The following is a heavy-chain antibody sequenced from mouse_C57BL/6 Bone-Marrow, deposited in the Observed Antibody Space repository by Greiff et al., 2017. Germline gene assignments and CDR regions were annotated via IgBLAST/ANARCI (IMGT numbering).Heavy chain of an antibody. D-gene: IGHD1-1*01. V-gene: IGHV1-39*01. CDR2: INPNYGTT. CDR1: GYSFTDYN. J-gene: IGHJ1*03. Sequence: EVKLQESGPELVKPGASVKISCKASGYSFTDYNMNWVKQSNGKSLEWIGVINPNYGTTSYNPKFKGQATLTVDQSSRPAYMQLNSLSSEDSAVFYCARYPPLLHLEDWGTGTTVTVSS. CDR3: ARYPPLLHLED.